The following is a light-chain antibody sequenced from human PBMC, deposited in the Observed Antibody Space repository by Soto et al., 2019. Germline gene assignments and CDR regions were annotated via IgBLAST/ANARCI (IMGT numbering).Light chain of an antibody. V-gene: IGKV3-11*01. CDR1: QSVSSY. CDR2: DAS. CDR3: QQRSNWPQWT. J-gene: IGKJ1*01. Sequence: EIVLTQSPATLSLSPGEGATLSCRASQSVSSYLAWYQQKPGQAPRLLIYDASNRATGIPARFSGSGSGTDFTLTISSLEPEDFAVYYCQQRSNWPQWTFGQGTKVEIK.